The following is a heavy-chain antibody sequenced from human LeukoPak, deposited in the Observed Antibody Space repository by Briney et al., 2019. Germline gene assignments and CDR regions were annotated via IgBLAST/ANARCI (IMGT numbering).Heavy chain of an antibody. J-gene: IGHJ4*02. CDR3: AKDLRQWLDEGNPLDY. CDR1: GFTFSSYG. CDR2: ISYDGSNK. D-gene: IGHD6-19*01. V-gene: IGHV3-30*18. Sequence: GRSLRLSCAASGFTFSSYGMHWVRQAPGKGLEWVAVISYDGSNKYYADSLKGRFTISRDNSKNTLYLQMNSLRAEDTAVYYCAKDLRQWLDEGNPLDYCGQGTLVTVSS.